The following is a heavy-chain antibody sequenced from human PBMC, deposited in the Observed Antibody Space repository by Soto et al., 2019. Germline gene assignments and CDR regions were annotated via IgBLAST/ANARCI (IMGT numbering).Heavy chain of an antibody. CDR3: TRQWVGTGTTDY. CDR1: GFTFSGSP. Sequence: PGGSLRLSCAASGFTFSGSPMHWVRQASGKGLEWVGRVRDKANSYATAYAESVKGRFTISRDDSKNTAYLQMNSLKTEDTAVYYCTRQWVGTGTTDYWGQGTLVTVSS. D-gene: IGHD1-7*01. J-gene: IGHJ4*02. CDR2: VRDKANSYAT. V-gene: IGHV3-73*01.